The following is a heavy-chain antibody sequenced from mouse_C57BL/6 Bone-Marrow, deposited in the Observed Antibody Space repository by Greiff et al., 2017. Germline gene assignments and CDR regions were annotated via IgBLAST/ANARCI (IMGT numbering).Heavy chain of an antibody. CDR2: ISSGGSYT. J-gene: IGHJ2*01. CDR1: GFTFSSYG. V-gene: IGHV5-6*01. CDR3: ARNWDCLDY. Sequence: EVNVVESGGDLVKPGGSLKLSCAASGFTFSSYGMSWVRQTPDKRLEWVATISSGGSYTYYPDSVKGRFTISRDNAKNTLYLQMSSLKSEDTAMYYCARNWDCLDYWGQGTTLTVSS. D-gene: IGHD4-1*01.